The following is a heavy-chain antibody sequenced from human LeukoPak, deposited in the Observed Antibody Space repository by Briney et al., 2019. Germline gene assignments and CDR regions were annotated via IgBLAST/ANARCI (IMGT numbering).Heavy chain of an antibody. CDR3: ARAARSSWLDY. CDR2: IYHSGST. D-gene: IGHD6-13*01. Sequence: PSETLSLTCAVYGGPSVGSTGGWFRQPPGKGLEWIGYIYHSGSTYYNPSLKSRVTISVDRSKNQFSLKLSSVTAADTAVYYCARAARSSWLDYWGQGTLVTVSS. CDR1: GGPSVGST. V-gene: IGHV4-34*01. J-gene: IGHJ4*02.